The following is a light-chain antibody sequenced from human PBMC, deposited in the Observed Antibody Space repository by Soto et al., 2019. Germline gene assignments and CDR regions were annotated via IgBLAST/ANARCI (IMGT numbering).Light chain of an antibody. J-gene: IGLJ2*01. CDR3: SSFTVMNTQV. Sequence: QSALTQPASVSEFPGQSVTISCIGTSSDVGAYNYVSWYQQHPGKAPKLIIFDVNHRPSGISNRLSGSKSGNTASLTVSGLQADDEADYYCSSFTVMNTQVFGGGTKLTVL. CDR1: SSDVGAYNY. V-gene: IGLV2-14*03. CDR2: DVN.